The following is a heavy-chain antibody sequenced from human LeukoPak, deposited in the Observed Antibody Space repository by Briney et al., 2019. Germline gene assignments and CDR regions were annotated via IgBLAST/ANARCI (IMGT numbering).Heavy chain of an antibody. CDR2: IGTPGDT. Sequence: GGSLRLSCAASGFTFSSYDMHWVRQGTGKGLEWVSAIGTPGDTYYAGSVKGRFTISRDNAKKSLYLQMNSLRAADTAVYYCARDKGTSYLSSFDYWGQGTLVTVSS. CDR3: ARDKGTSYLSSFDY. CDR1: GFTFSSYD. D-gene: IGHD6-6*01. V-gene: IGHV3-13*01. J-gene: IGHJ4*02.